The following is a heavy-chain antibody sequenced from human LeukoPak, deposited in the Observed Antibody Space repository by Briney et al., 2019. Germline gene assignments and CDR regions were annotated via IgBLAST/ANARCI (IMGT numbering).Heavy chain of an antibody. J-gene: IGHJ4*02. CDR1: GFTFSSYA. CDR2: ISGSGGST. D-gene: IGHD3-10*01. Sequence: PGGSLRLSCAASGFTFSSYAMSWVRQAPGKGLEWASAISGSGGSTYYADSVKGRFTISRDNSKNTLYLQMNSLRAEDTAVYYCASRETLRLYYFDYWGQGTLVTVSS. V-gene: IGHV3-23*01. CDR3: ASRETLRLYYFDY.